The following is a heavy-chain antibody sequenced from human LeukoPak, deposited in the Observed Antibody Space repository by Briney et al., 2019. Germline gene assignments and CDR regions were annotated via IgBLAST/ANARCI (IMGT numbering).Heavy chain of an antibody. Sequence: GGTLRLSCAASGFTSSSYSMHWVRQAPGKGLEWVSSITSSSYIYYADSVKGRFTISRDNAKNSLYLQMNSLRAEDTAVYYCAKSAGTSGGGYYYYGMDVWGQGTTVTVSS. D-gene: IGHD6-13*01. CDR2: ITSSSYI. V-gene: IGHV3-21*01. J-gene: IGHJ6*02. CDR1: GFTSSSYS. CDR3: AKSAGTSGGGYYYYGMDV.